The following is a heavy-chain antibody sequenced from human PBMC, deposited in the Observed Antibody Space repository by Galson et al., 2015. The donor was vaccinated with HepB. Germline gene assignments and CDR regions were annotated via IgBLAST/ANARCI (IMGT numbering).Heavy chain of an antibody. CDR1: GFTFRDYA. Sequence: SLRLSCAVSGFTFRDYAMHWVRQAPGKGLEFVSAINGNGDTVYYADSMKGRFAMSRDNSKNTLYLQMSSLRPDDTALYYCVKDVVTEIFGVVSRLDSWGQGTLVTVSS. D-gene: IGHD3-3*01. J-gene: IGHJ4*02. V-gene: IGHV3-64D*06. CDR3: VKDVVTEIFGVVSRLDS. CDR2: INGNGDTV.